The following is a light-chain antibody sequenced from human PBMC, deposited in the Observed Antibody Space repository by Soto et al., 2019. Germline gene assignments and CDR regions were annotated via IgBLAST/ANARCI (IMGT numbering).Light chain of an antibody. CDR3: ATWDDSLNGVV. CDR1: SSNVGSNP. J-gene: IGLJ2*01. CDR2: RHS. V-gene: IGLV1-44*01. Sequence: QSVLTQPPSASGTPGQRVTISCSGSSSNVGSNPVNWYQQLPGTAPKLLIYRHSQRPSGVPDRFSGSKSGTSASLAISRLQSEDEASYYCATWDDSLNGVVFGGGTKLTVL.